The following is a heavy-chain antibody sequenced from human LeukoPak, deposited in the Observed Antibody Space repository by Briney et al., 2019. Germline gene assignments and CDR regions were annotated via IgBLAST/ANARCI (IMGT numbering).Heavy chain of an antibody. D-gene: IGHD5-18*01. V-gene: IGHV5-51*01. CDR2: IYPGDSDT. CDR3: ARHGERYSYGSGFDP. Sequence: GESLKISCKGSGYRFTNYWIGWVRQMPGNGLEWMGIIYPGDSDTRYSPSFQGQVTISADKSISTAYLQWSSLKASDTAMYYCARHGERYSYGSGFDPWGQGTLVTVSS. J-gene: IGHJ5*02. CDR1: GYRFTNYW.